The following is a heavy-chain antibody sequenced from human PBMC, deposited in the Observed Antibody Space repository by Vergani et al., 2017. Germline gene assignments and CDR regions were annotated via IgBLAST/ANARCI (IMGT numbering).Heavy chain of an antibody. Sequence: QVQLVESGGGVVQPGGSIRLSCSASGLTLSSYGVHWVRQAPGRGLESVTFTRPHEDGAFYSASVRGRFTVSRDNSKNTLYLEMNRLNVDDTAIYYCGKXQGTVVGTWWFDPWGQGTPVTVSS. D-gene: IGHD1-7*01. V-gene: IGHV3-30*02. CDR2: TRPHEDGA. CDR1: GLTLSSYG. CDR3: GKXQGTVVGTWWFDP. J-gene: IGHJ5*02.